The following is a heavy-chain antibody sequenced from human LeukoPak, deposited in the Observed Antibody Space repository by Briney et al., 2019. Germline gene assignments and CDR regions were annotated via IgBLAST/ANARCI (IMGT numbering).Heavy chain of an antibody. V-gene: IGHV3-49*03. CDR3: THRTDYYYYYGMDV. J-gene: IGHJ6*02. CDR2: IRSKDHGGTT. Sequence: GGSLRLSCTASGFTFGDYALSWFRQAPGKGLEWLSFIRSKDHGGTTEYAASVKGRFTISRDDSNSIAYLQMNSLKTEDTAVYYCTHRTDYYYYYGMDVWGQGTTVTVSS. CDR1: GFTFGDYA.